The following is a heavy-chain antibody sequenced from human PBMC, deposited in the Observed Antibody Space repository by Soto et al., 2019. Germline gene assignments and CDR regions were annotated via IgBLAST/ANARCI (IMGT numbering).Heavy chain of an antibody. Sequence: GGSLRLSCAASGFTVSSNYMSWVRQAPGKGLEWVSVIYSGGSTYYADSVKGRFTISRDNSKNTLYLQMNSLRAEDTAVYYCARNPPRSSSWHHYYYYYMDVWGKGTTVTVSS. V-gene: IGHV3-66*01. J-gene: IGHJ6*03. CDR3: ARNPPRSSSWHHYYYYYMDV. CDR2: IYSGGST. CDR1: GFTVSSNY. D-gene: IGHD6-13*01.